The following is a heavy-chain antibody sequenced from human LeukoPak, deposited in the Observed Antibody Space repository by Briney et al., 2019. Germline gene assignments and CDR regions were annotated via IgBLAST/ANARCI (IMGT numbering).Heavy chain of an antibody. CDR2: IKQDGSEK. Sequence: PGGSLRLSCAASGFTFSTYWMSWVRQAPGKGPEWVANIKQDGSEKYYVDSVKGRFTISRDNAKNSLYLQMNSLRAEDTAVYYCARVGYYYDSSGYYHGGYFDYWGQGTLVTVSS. D-gene: IGHD3-22*01. J-gene: IGHJ4*02. V-gene: IGHV3-7*01. CDR3: ARVGYYYDSSGYYHGGYFDY. CDR1: GFTFSTYW.